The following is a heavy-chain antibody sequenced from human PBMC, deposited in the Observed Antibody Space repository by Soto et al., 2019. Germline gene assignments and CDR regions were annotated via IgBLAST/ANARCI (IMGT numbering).Heavy chain of an antibody. Sequence: QVQLVQSGAEVKKPGASVKVSCKASGYTFTSYGISWVRQAPGQGLEWMGWISAYNGNTNYAQKLQGRVTMTTDTSTSTDYMELRSLRSDDTAVYYCARVTLDIVVVPAAFDPWGQGTLVTVSS. J-gene: IGHJ5*02. CDR2: ISAYNGNT. CDR3: ARVTLDIVVVPAAFDP. D-gene: IGHD2-2*01. CDR1: GYTFTSYG. V-gene: IGHV1-18*01.